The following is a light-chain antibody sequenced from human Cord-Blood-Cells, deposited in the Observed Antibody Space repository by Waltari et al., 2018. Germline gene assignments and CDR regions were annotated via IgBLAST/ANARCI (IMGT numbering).Light chain of an antibody. Sequence: QTVVTQEPSFSVSPGGTVTLTCGLSSGSVSTSYYPSWYQRTPGQAPRPLIYSTNTRSSGVPDRFSGSILGNKAALTITGAQADDESDYYCVLYMGSGIWVFGGGTKLTVL. CDR2: STN. CDR3: VLYMGSGIWV. J-gene: IGLJ3*02. V-gene: IGLV8-61*01. CDR1: SGSVSTSYY.